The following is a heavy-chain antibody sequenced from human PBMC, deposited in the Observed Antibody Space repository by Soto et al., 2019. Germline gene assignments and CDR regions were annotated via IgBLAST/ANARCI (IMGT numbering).Heavy chain of an antibody. CDR1: GYTFTGYY. CDR3: ARASDSRDAFDI. Sequence: GASVKVSCKASGYTFTGYYTHWVRQAPGQGLEWMGWINPNSGGTNYAQKFQGRVTMTRDTSISTAYMELSRLRSDDTAVYYCARASDSRDAFDIWGQGTMVTVSS. CDR2: INPNSGGT. V-gene: IGHV1-2*02. D-gene: IGHD3-22*01. J-gene: IGHJ3*02.